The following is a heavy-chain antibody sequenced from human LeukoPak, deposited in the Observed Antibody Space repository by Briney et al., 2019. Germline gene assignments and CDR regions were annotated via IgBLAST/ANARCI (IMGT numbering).Heavy chain of an antibody. CDR3: ARGGLLWFGELPFYFDY. CDR1: GYTFTGYF. D-gene: IGHD3-10*01. CDR2: INPNSGGT. Sequence: ASVKVSCKASGYTFTGYFMHWVRQAHGQGLEWMGWINPNSGGTNYAQKFQGRVTMTRDTSISTAYMELSRLRSDDTAVYYCARGGLLWFGELPFYFDYWGQGTLVTVSS. V-gene: IGHV1-2*02. J-gene: IGHJ4*02.